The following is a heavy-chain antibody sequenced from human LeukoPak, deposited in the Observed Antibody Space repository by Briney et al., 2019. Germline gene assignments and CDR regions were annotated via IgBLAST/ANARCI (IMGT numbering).Heavy chain of an antibody. D-gene: IGHD1-26*01. CDR1: GFTFSSHW. CDR2: ISSDGSRP. CDR3: VRDGQGSTPLDY. Sequence: GGSLRLSCAASGFTFSSHWMHWVRQAPGKGLVWVSGISSDGSRPRYADSVNGRFTISRDNAKNTLYLQMNSLRAEDTAVYFCVRDGQGSTPLDYWGQGTLVTVSS. J-gene: IGHJ4*02. V-gene: IGHV3-74*01.